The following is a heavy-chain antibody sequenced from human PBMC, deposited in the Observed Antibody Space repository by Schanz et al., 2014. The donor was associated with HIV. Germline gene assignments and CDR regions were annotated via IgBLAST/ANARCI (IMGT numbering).Heavy chain of an antibody. Sequence: EVQLAESGGALVQPGGSLRLSCAVSGLTFRNYWMAWVRQAPGKGLEMVANMNQDGSRKYYVDSVKGRFTISRDNAKNSLHLQMSRLGAEDTAVYYCARDLHDYGDARTDYWGQGILVTVSS. CDR3: ARDLHDYGDARTDY. CDR1: GLTFRNYW. CDR2: MNQDGSRK. V-gene: IGHV3-7*01. D-gene: IGHD4-17*01. J-gene: IGHJ4*02.